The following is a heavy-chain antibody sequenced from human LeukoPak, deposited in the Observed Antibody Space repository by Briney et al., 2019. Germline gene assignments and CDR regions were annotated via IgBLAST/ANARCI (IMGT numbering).Heavy chain of an antibody. CDR2: INHSGST. V-gene: IGHV4-34*01. J-gene: IGHJ4*02. Sequence: PSETLSLTCAVYGGSLSGYCWSWIRQPPGKGLEWIGEINHSGSTNYSPSLKSRVTISVDTSKNQFSLKLSSVTAADTAVYYCARRISGYDFYFDYWGQGTLVTVSS. D-gene: IGHD5-12*01. CDR1: GGSLSGYC. CDR3: ARRISGYDFYFDY.